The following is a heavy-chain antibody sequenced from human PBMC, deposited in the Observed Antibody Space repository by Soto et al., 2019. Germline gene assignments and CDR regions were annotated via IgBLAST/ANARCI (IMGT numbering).Heavy chain of an antibody. V-gene: IGHV1-18*04. CDR3: VRAGGLDPQFYYYGIDV. CDR2: ISASNGKT. J-gene: IGHJ6*02. Sequence: QIHLVQSGAEVRKPGASVKVSCKASGYTFTNYGFSWVRQAPGRGLEWVGWISASNGKTNYAQKLKGRVIMTTDTSTSTAYMELRGLRSDDTAVYYCVRAGGLDPQFYYYGIDVWGQGTTVTVSS. D-gene: IGHD1-26*01. CDR1: GYTFTNYG.